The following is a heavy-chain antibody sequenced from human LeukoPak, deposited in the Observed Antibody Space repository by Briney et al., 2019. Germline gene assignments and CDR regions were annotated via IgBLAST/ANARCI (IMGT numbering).Heavy chain of an antibody. V-gene: IGHV6-1*01. Sequence: SQTLSLTCATSGDSVSSNSAAWNWVRQSPSRGLEWLGRTYYRSNWYNNYTVSVKSRITINADTSKNQFSLQLNSVTPEDTAVYYCARSLPATVGNWFDPWGQGTLVIVSS. J-gene: IGHJ5*02. CDR2: TYYRSNWYN. CDR3: ARSLPATVGNWFDP. CDR1: GDSVSSNSAA. D-gene: IGHD2-2*01.